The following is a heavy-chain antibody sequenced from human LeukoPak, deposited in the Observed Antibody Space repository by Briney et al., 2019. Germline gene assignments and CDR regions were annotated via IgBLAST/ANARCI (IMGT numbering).Heavy chain of an antibody. V-gene: IGHV1-8*03. CDR2: MNPNSGST. Sequence: ASVKVSCKASGYTFTSYDINWVRQATGQGLEWMGWMNPNSGSTGYAQKFQGRVTITRNTSISTAYMALSGLRSEDTAVYYCARGRSTGDPYYFEYWGQGTLVTVSS. CDR3: ARGRSTGDPYYFEY. CDR1: GYTFTSYD. J-gene: IGHJ4*02.